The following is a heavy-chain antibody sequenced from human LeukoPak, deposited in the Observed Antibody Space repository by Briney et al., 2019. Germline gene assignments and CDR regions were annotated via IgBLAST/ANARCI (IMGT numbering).Heavy chain of an antibody. V-gene: IGHV1-18*01. J-gene: IGHJ4*02. Sequence: ASVKVSCKASGYTFTNYGISWVPQAPGQGLEWMGRISPYNGNTNYAQKLQGRVTVTTDTSTSTAYMELRSLRSDDTAVYYCTRTVLDCKNGVCYDYWGQGTLVTVSS. CDR1: GYTFTNYG. D-gene: IGHD2-8*01. CDR3: TRTVLDCKNGVCYDY. CDR2: ISPYNGNT.